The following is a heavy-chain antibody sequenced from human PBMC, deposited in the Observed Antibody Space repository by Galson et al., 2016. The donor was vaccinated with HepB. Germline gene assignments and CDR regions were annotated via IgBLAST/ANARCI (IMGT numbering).Heavy chain of an antibody. CDR2: ISWNSGSI. J-gene: IGHJ6*02. CDR1: GFTFDDYA. Sequence: CAASGFTFDDYAMHWVRQAPGKGLEWVSGISWNSGSIDYADSVKGRFTTSRDNAKNSLYLQMNSLRAEDTALYYCAKDRGTTNSRGHGMDVWGQGTTVTVSS. V-gene: IGHV3-9*01. CDR3: AKDRGTTNSRGHGMDV. D-gene: IGHD2/OR15-2a*01.